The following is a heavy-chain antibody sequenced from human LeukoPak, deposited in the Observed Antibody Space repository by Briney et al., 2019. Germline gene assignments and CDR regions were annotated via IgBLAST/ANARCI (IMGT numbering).Heavy chain of an antibody. J-gene: IGHJ4*02. CDR1: GSIFTSYW. CDR3: ARLPSLEPFDY. Sequence: GASLEISCKGSGSIFTSYWIGWGRQLPGKGVEWMGIIYPGDSDPRYSPSFQRQVTISADKSVSTAYLQWSSLKASDTAMYYCARLPSLEPFDYWGQGTLVTVSS. D-gene: IGHD1-1*01. CDR2: IYPGDSDP. V-gene: IGHV5-51*01.